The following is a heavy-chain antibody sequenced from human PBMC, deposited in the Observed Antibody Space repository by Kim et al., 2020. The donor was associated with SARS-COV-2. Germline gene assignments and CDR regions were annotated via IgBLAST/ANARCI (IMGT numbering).Heavy chain of an antibody. V-gene: IGHV3-11*01. CDR2: ISSSGSTI. D-gene: IGHD4-17*01. CDR3: ARDPSTVGYYGMDV. Sequence: GGSLRLSCAASGFTFSDYYMSWIRQAPGKGLEWVSYISSSGSTIHYADSVKGRFTISRDNAKNSLYLEMNSLRADDTAVYYCARDPSTVGYYGMDVWGQGTTVTVSS. J-gene: IGHJ6*02. CDR1: GFTFSDYY.